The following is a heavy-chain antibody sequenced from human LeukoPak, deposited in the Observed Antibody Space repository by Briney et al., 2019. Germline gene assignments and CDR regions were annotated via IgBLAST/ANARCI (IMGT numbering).Heavy chain of an antibody. Sequence: GASLQICCEGSCSIFTSYWIGWVRQLPGKGLQWMGIIYPGDSDTRYSPSFQGQVTISADKSISTAYLQSSSLKASDNATYYCARPAAPPWGQGTLVTVSS. V-gene: IGHV5-51*01. J-gene: IGHJ5*02. CDR1: CSIFTSYW. CDR3: ARPAAPP. CDR2: IYPGDSDT.